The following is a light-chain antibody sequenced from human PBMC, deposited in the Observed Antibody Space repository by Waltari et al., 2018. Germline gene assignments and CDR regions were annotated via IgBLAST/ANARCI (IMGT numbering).Light chain of an antibody. Sequence: QSVLTQPPSASGTPGQRVTLSCSGSNSNIGSNTVNWYQQLPGTAPRPLIYSNDRRSSGVPDRFSGSKSGTSASLAISGLQSEDEADYYCSTWDDRLTAVLFGGGTKVTVL. V-gene: IGLV1-44*01. CDR2: SND. CDR3: STWDDRLTAVL. CDR1: NSNIGSNT. J-gene: IGLJ3*02.